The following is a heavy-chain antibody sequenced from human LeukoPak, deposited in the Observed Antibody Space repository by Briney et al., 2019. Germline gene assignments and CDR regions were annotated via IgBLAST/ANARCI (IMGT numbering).Heavy chain of an antibody. J-gene: IGHJ3*02. CDR1: GLSFATAP. CDR2: ITNNINDI. V-gene: IGHV3-48*02. Sequence: GGSLRLSCVVSGLSFATAPMDWVRHVPGKGLEWVSFITNNINDISYADSVRGRFTISRDNAKNSLYLQMTDLRDEDTAVYFCARGRDHAFDIWGQGTMVTVS. CDR3: ARGRDHAFDI.